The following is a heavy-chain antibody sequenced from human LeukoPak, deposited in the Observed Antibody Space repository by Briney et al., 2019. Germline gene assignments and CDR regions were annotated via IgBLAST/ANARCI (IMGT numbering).Heavy chain of an antibody. V-gene: IGHV3-23*01. Sequence: PGGSLRLSCAASGFTFTSYAMSWVRQAPKKGLEWVSVISASGGSTNYADSVKGRFTISRDNSKNTLYLQMNSLRAEDTAVYYCARAPKFRLVGVPKGPFDPWGQGTLVTVSS. D-gene: IGHD1-26*01. CDR3: ARAPKFRLVGVPKGPFDP. J-gene: IGHJ5*02. CDR2: ISASGGST. CDR1: GFTFTSYA.